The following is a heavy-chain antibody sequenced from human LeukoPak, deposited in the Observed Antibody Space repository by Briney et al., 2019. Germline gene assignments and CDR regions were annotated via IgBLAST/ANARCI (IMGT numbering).Heavy chain of an antibody. J-gene: IGHJ6*03. V-gene: IGHV4-34*01. CDR2: INHSGST. CDR3: ARDRGYYGSGNYRSYYYYYMDV. CDR1: GGSFSGYY. Sequence: PSETLSLTCAVYGGSFSGYYWSWIRQPPGKGLEWIGEINHSGSTNYNPSLKSRVTISVDTSKNQFSLKLSSVTAADTAVYYCARDRGYYGSGNYRSYYYYYMDVWGKGTTVTISS. D-gene: IGHD3-10*01.